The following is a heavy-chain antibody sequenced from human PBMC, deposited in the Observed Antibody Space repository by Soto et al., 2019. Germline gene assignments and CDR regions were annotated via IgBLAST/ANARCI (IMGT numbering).Heavy chain of an antibody. CDR3: ARDRKGSPFAGAGSGKGGWGVSHYYYGMDV. J-gene: IGHJ6*02. CDR2: IYYSGST. D-gene: IGHD3-10*01. V-gene: IGHV4-31*03. CDR1: GGSISSGGYY. Sequence: QVQLQESGPGLVKPSQTLSLTCTVSGGSISSGGYYWSWIRQHPGKGLEWIGYIYYSGSTYYNPSLKSRVTLSVDTSKNQFSLKLSSGTAADTAVYYCARDRKGSPFAGAGSGKGGWGVSHYYYGMDVWGQGTTVTVSS.